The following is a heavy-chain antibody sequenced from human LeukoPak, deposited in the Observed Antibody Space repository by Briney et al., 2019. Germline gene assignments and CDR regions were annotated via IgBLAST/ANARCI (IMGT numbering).Heavy chain of an antibody. D-gene: IGHD3-10*01. CDR1: GFIFNKYW. V-gene: IGHV3-43*01. CDR3: AKSGLYYYYMDV. Sequence: GGSLRLSCAASGFIFNKYWMHWVRQAPGKGLVWVSLISWDGGSTYYADSVKGRFTISRDNSKNSLYLQMNSLRTEDTALYYCAKSGLYYYYMDVWGKGTTVTISS. J-gene: IGHJ6*03. CDR2: ISWDGGST.